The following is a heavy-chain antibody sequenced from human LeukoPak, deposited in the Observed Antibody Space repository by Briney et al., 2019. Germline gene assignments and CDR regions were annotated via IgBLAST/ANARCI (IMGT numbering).Heavy chain of an antibody. V-gene: IGHV3-7*01. J-gene: IGHJ4*02. CDR3: ARVSGSRLFDY. CDR1: GFTFSSYW. D-gene: IGHD1-26*01. CDR2: IKQDGSEK. Sequence: GGSLRLSCAASGFTFSSYWMSWVRQAPGKGLEWVANIKQDGSEKYFVDSVKGRFTISRDNAKNSLYLQMNSLRAEDTAVYYCARVSGSRLFDYWGQGTLVTVSS.